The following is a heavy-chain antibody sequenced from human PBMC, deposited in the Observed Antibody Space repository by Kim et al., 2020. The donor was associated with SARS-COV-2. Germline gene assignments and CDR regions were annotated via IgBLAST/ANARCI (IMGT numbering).Heavy chain of an antibody. V-gene: IGHV3-7*01. Sequence: GGSLRLSCAVSGFTFSSYWMRWVRQAPGKGLEGVANINHDGSEQYYMDSVRGRFIISRDNARNSLYLQMVSLRAEDTAVYYCARDMGIVGASDSWGQGTLVTVSS. D-gene: IGHD1-26*01. J-gene: IGHJ4*02. CDR3: ARDMGIVGASDS. CDR1: GFTFSSYW. CDR2: INHDGSEQ.